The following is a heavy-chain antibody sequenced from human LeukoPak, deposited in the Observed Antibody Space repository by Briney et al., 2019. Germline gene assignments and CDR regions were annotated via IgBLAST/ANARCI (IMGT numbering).Heavy chain of an antibody. J-gene: IGHJ6*02. CDR1: GFTVSSNY. Sequence: GGSLRLSCAASGFTVSSNYMSWVRQAPGKGLEWVSVIYSGGSTYYADSVKGRFTISRHNSKNTLYLQMNSLRAEDTAVYYCARDDVIAVAGSYYYGMDVWGQGTTVTVSS. CDR2: IYSGGST. V-gene: IGHV3-53*04. D-gene: IGHD6-19*01. CDR3: ARDDVIAVAGSYYYGMDV.